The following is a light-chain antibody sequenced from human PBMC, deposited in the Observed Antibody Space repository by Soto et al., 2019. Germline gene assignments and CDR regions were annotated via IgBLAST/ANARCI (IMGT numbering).Light chain of an antibody. CDR2: TAS. J-gene: IGKJ3*01. V-gene: IGKV1-39*01. CDR3: QQSYSTPFT. Sequence: DIRMTQSPPSLSASVGDRVSITCRASQTINSYGNWYQHKPGQAPKLLMYTASTLHTGVPSRFSGSGSGTHFTLTISSLQPEDFATYFCQQSYSTPFTFGPGTRLDVK. CDR1: QTINSY.